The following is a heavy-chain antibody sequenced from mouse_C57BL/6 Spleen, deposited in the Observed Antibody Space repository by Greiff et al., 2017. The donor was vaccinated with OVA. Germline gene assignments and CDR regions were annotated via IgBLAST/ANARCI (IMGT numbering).Heavy chain of an antibody. D-gene: IGHD1-1*01. CDR3: ASYYYGSSYVSWCAY. CDR1: GYTFTSYW. V-gene: IGHV1-64*01. Sequence: QVQLQQPGAELVKPGASVKLSCKASGYTFTSYWMHWVKQRPGQGLEWIGMIHPNSGSTNYNEKFKSKATLTVDKSSSTAYMQLSSLTSEDSAVYYCASYYYGSSYVSWCAYWGQGTLVTVSA. J-gene: IGHJ3*01. CDR2: IHPNSGST.